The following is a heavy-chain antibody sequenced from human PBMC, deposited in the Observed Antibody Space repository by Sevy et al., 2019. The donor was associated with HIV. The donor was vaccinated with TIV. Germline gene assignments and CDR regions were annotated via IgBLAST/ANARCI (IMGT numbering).Heavy chain of an antibody. V-gene: IGHV3-30*04. CDR2: ISFDGRNE. CDR3: AGDHCTDGVCFRSGYFDY. J-gene: IGHJ4*01. Sequence: GGSLRLSCAASGFTFGNHAIHWVRQAPGKGLEWVAIISFDGRNEHYAGSVKGGFTISRDNSKKTVYLQMTNLRSEDAVVYYCAGDHCTDGVCFRSGYFDYWGAGTLVTASS. D-gene: IGHD2-8*01. CDR1: GFTFGNHA.